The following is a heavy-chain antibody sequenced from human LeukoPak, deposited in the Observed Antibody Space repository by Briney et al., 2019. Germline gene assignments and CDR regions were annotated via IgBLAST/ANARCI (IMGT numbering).Heavy chain of an antibody. D-gene: IGHD6-13*01. Sequence: ASVKVSCKASGGTFSSYAISWVRQAPGQGLEWMGGIIPIFGTANYAQKFQGRVTITADKSTSTAYMELSSLRSEDTAVYYCARLIAAAGTYDAFDIWGQGTMVTVSS. CDR1: GGTFSSYA. CDR2: IIPIFGTA. V-gene: IGHV1-69*06. J-gene: IGHJ3*02. CDR3: ARLIAAAGTYDAFDI.